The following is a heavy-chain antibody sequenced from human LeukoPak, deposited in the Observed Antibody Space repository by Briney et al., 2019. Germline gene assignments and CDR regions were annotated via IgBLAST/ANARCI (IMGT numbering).Heavy chain of an antibody. CDR2: INHSGST. J-gene: IGHJ4*02. Sequence: SETLSLTCAVYGGSFSGYYWSWIRQPPGKGLEWIGEINHSGSTNYNPSLKSRVTISVDTSKNQFSLKLSSVTAADTAVYYCARSRRRGIVVVVAAPFDYWGQGTLVTVSS. CDR1: GGSFSGYY. V-gene: IGHV4-34*01. CDR3: ARSRRRGIVVVVAAPFDY. D-gene: IGHD2-15*01.